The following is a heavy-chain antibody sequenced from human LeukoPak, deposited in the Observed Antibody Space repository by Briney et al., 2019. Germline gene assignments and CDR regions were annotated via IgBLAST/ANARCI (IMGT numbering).Heavy chain of an antibody. CDR3: AKDRRTLYSSSWVDY. D-gene: IGHD6-13*01. CDR1: GFPFGSYG. Sequence: GGSLRLSCAASGFPFGSYGMHWVRQAPGKGLEWVAVISHEGSDKYYADSVKGRFTISRDSSKNTLYLQMNSLRAEDTAVYYCAKDRRTLYSSSWVDYWGQGTLVTVSS. V-gene: IGHV3-30*18. CDR2: ISHEGSDK. J-gene: IGHJ4*02.